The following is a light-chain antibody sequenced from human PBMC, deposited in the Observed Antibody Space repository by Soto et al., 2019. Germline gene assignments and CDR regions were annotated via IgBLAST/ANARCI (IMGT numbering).Light chain of an antibody. V-gene: IGKV3-11*01. J-gene: IGKJ5*01. CDR1: QSVSGY. CDR2: DAS. CDR3: QQRSNWPIT. Sequence: EIVLTQSPATLSLSPGERATLSCRASQSVSGYLAWYQQKPGQAPKLLIFDASNRATGIPARFSGSGSGTDFTLTISTLEPEDFAVYYCQQRSNWPITFGQGTRLEIK.